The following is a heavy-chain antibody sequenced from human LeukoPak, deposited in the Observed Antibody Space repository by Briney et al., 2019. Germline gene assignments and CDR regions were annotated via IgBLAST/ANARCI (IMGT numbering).Heavy chain of an antibody. CDR3: ARDGDSSGYSLDAFDI. J-gene: IGHJ3*02. V-gene: IGHV6-1*01. D-gene: IGHD3-22*01. CDR1: GDSVSSNSAA. Sequence: SQTLSLTCAISGDSVSSNSAAWNWIRQSPSRGLEWLGRTYYRSKWYNDYAVSVESRITINPDTSKNQFSLQLNSVTPEDTAVYYCARDGDSSGYSLDAFDIWGQGTMVTVSS. CDR2: TYYRSKWYN.